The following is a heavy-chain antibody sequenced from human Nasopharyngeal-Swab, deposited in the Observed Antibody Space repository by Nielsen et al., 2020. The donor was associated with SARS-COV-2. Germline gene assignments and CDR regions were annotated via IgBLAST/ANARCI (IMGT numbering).Heavy chain of an antibody. CDR2: IYPGDSDI. CDR3: ARLPMRAASGRGAFDI. CDR1: GYNFATYW. D-gene: IGHD6-13*01. J-gene: IGHJ3*02. Sequence: GGSLRLSCKASGYNFATYWIGWVRQMPGEGLRWMGLIYPGDSDIRYSPSLQGQVTISADRSITTAYLQWSSLKASDTAMYYCARLPMRAASGRGAFDIWGQGTMVAVSS. V-gene: IGHV5-51*01.